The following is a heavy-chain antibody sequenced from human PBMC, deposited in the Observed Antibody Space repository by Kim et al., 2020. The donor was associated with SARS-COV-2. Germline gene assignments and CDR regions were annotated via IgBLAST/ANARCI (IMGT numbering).Heavy chain of an antibody. V-gene: IGHV3-48*02. CDR2: I. Sequence: ILHRTSVRGRFTSPRDKARNSLYLQMNSLRDEDTAVYYCAKDRSYLFDYWGQGTLVTASS. D-gene: IGHD1-26*01. CDR3: AKDRSYLFDY. J-gene: IGHJ4*02.